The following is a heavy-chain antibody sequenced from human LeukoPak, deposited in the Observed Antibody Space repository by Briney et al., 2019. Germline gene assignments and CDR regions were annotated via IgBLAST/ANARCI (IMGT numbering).Heavy chain of an antibody. CDR2: IWYDGSNK. CDR1: GFTFSSYG. J-gene: IGHJ3*02. V-gene: IGHV3-33*01. D-gene: IGHD6-13*01. CDR3: ARALAAAAHDAFDI. Sequence: PGGSLRLPCAASGFTFSSYGIHWVRQAPGKGLEWVAVIWYDGSNKYYADSVKGRFTISRDNSKNTLYLQMNSLRAEDTAVYYCARALAAAAHDAFDIWGQGTMVTVSS.